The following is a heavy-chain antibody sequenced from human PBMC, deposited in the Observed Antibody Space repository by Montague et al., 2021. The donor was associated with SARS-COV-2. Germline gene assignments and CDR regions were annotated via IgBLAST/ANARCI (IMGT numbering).Heavy chain of an antibody. V-gene: IGHV2-5*02. J-gene: IGHJ5*02. CDR2: IYWDDDE. D-gene: IGHD3-10*01. CDR1: GISLSTSGVG. CDR3: APLGFDSRSYYTPHNWFDP. Sequence: PALVKPTQTLTLTCTFSGISLSTSGVGVAWIRQPPGKALEWLALIYWDDDERYSPSMRSRLTITIDTSENQVVLRMTNMDPMDTATYYCAPLGFDSRSYYTPHNWFDPWGQGILVTVSS.